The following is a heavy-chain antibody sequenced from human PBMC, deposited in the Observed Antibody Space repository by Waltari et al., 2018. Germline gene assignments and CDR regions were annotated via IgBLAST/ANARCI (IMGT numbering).Heavy chain of an antibody. D-gene: IGHD3-16*01. J-gene: IGHJ3*02. CDR1: GFGGSNSY. CDR2: IYGVDST. Sequence: EVQLVESGGGLIEPGGSLGLYCAASGFGGSNSYGSWVRQAAGKGLEWISFIYGVDSTLYVDSVKGRFTVSRDNSKNTVHLQMNSVRVDDTAVYYCATFSNWVHDTFDIWGQGTLVSVSS. V-gene: IGHV3-53*01. CDR3: ATFSNWVHDTFDI.